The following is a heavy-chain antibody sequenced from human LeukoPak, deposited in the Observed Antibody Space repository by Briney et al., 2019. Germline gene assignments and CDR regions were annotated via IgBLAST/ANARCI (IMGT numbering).Heavy chain of an antibody. Sequence: GGSLRLSCAASGFTVSSNYMSWVRQAPGKGLEWVAVISYDGINKFYADSVKGRFTISRDNSKSTLYLQMNSLRAEDTAVYYCAKDDSSGYSPPSSDYWGQGTLVTVSS. CDR1: GFTVSSNY. CDR3: AKDDSSGYSPPSSDY. J-gene: IGHJ4*02. D-gene: IGHD3-22*01. V-gene: IGHV3-30*18. CDR2: ISYDGINK.